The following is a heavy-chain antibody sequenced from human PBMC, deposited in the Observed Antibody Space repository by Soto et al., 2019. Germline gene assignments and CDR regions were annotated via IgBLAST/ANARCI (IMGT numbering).Heavy chain of an antibody. Sequence: SETLSLTCTVSGGSISGYYWSWIRQPPGKGLEWIGYMYHSGSTYYNPSLKSRVTISVDRSKNQFSLKLSSVTAADTAVYYCARASLFAVAGMYFDYWGQGTLVTVSS. J-gene: IGHJ4*02. CDR1: GGSISGYY. CDR2: MYHSGST. D-gene: IGHD6-19*01. V-gene: IGHV4-59*12. CDR3: ARASLFAVAGMYFDY.